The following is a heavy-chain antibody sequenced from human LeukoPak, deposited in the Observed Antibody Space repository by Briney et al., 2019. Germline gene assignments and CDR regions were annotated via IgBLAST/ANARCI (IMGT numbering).Heavy chain of an antibody. V-gene: IGHV1-2*02. J-gene: IGHJ3*02. CDR1: GYTFTGYY. D-gene: IGHD3-10*01. Sequence: GASVKVSCKASGYTFTGYYMHWVRQAPGQGLEWMGWINSNCGGTNYAQKFQGRVTMTRDTSISTAYMELSRLRSDDTAVYYCARDQAWFGELLFSHDAFDIWGQGTMVTVSS. CDR3: ARDQAWFGELLFSHDAFDI. CDR2: INSNCGGT.